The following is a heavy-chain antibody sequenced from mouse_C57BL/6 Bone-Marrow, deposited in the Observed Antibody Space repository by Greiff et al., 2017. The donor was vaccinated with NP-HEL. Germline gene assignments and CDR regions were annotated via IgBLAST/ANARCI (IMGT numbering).Heavy chain of an antibody. J-gene: IGHJ3*01. V-gene: IGHV1-80*01. CDR2: IYPGDGDT. CDR3: ARSDRDGYYGY. D-gene: IGHD2-3*01. Sequence: QVQLKQSGAELVKPGASVKISCKASGYAFSSYWMNWVKQRPGKGLEWIGQIYPGDGDTNYNGKFKGKATLTADKSSSTAYMQLSSLTSEDSAVYFCARSDRDGYYGYWGQGTLVTVSA. CDR1: GYAFSSYW.